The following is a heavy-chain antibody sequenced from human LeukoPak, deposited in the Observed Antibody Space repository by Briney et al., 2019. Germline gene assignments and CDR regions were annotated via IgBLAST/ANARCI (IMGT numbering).Heavy chain of an antibody. CDR3: ARDRMAELGSSNYFDY. CDR1: GFTFSGSA. V-gene: IGHV3-73*01. Sequence: GGSLRLSCAASGFTFSGSAMHWVRQASGKGLEWVGRIRSKANNYATTYAASVKGRFTISRDDSKNTLYLQMNSLRAEDTAVYYCARDRMAELGSSNYFDYWGQGTLVTVSS. J-gene: IGHJ4*02. CDR2: IRSKANNYAT. D-gene: IGHD2-15*01.